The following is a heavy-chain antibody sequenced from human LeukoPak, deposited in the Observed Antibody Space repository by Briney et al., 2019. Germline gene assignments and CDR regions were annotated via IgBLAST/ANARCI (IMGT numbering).Heavy chain of an antibody. CDR3: ARTLLTGFYMPPGY. V-gene: IGHV1-46*01. Sequence: ASVKVSCKASGYTFSNYYIHWVRQAPGQGLEWMGKINPSDDDITYAQKFQDRVTMTSDTSTSAVYMELSSLGSEDTAVYYCARTLLTGFYMPPGYWGQGSLVTVSS. CDR2: INPSDDDI. CDR1: GYTFSNYY. D-gene: IGHD3-9*01. J-gene: IGHJ4*02.